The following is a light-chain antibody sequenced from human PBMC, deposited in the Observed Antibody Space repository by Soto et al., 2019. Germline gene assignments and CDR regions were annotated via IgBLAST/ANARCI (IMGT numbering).Light chain of an antibody. J-gene: IGKJ1*01. CDR2: DAS. CDR1: QSISSW. V-gene: IGKV1-5*01. CDR3: QQYNHYWT. Sequence: DIQMTQSPSTLSPSVGDRVTITCRASQSISSWLAWYQQKPGKAPKVLIYDASSLESGVPSRFSGSGSGTEFSLTISSLQPDDFATYYCQQYNHYWTFGQGTKVDIK.